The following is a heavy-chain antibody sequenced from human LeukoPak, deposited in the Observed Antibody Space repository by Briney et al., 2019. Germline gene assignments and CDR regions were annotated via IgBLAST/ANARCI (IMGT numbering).Heavy chain of an antibody. CDR3: ARGGGRQLASSHSYFDY. D-gene: IGHD2-15*01. V-gene: IGHV4-4*07. CDR1: GGSISGYY. J-gene: IGHJ4*02. Sequence: PSETLSLTCTVSGGSISGYYWSWIRQPAGKGLEGIGRIYTSGTTNYNPSLKSRLTMSVDTSKNQFSLELSSVTAADTAVYFCARGGGRQLASSHSYFDYWGQGILVPVSS. CDR2: IYTSGTT.